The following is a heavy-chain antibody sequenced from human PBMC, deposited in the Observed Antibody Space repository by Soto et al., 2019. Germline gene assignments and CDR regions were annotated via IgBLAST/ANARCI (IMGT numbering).Heavy chain of an antibody. CDR3: ARRIAAAGTDYYYYYYMDV. CDR1: GYTFTIYG. CDR2: ISAYNGNT. J-gene: IGHJ6*03. Sequence: ASVKVSCKASGYTFTIYGSGWVRQAPGQGLEWMGWISAYNGNTNYAQKLQGRVTMTTDTSTSTAYMELRSLRSGDTAVYYCARRIAAAGTDYYYYYYMDVWGKGTTVTVSS. D-gene: IGHD6-13*01. V-gene: IGHV1-18*01.